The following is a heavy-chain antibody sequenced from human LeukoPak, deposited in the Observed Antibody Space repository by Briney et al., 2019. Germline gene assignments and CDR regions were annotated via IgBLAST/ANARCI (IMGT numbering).Heavy chain of an antibody. CDR3: ARRGYSSGWYRNDAFDI. CDR2: IYCSGST. V-gene: IGHV4-59*12. Sequence: SETLSLTCTVSGGSISSYYWSWIRQPPGKGLEWIGYIYCSGSTNYNPSLKSRVTISVDTSKNQFSLKLSSVTAADTAVYYCARRGYSSGWYRNDAFDIWGQGTMVTVSS. CDR1: GGSISSYY. D-gene: IGHD6-19*01. J-gene: IGHJ3*02.